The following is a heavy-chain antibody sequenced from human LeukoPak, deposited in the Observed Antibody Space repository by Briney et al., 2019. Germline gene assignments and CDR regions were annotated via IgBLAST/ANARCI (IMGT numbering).Heavy chain of an antibody. Sequence: PGGSLRLSCAASGFTFSSYSMNLVRQAPGKGLEWVSSISSSSSYIYYADSVKGRFTISRDNAKNSLYLQMNSLRAEDTAVYYCAPHPPWILLWLVSAFWGQGTLVTVSS. J-gene: IGHJ4*02. CDR3: APHPPWILLWLVSAF. V-gene: IGHV3-21*01. D-gene: IGHD5-18*01. CDR2: ISSSSSYI. CDR1: GFTFSSYS.